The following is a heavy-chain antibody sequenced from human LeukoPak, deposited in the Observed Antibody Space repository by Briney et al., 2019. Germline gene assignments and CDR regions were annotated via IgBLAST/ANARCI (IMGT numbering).Heavy chain of an antibody. Sequence: SETLSLTCSVSGGSISGYYWTWIRQPAGKGLEWIGRVYTSGSTHYSPSLKTRLTMSVDASKNQFSLKLSSVTAADTAVYYCARLITGTTTAFDIWGQGTMVTVSS. CDR3: ARLITGTTTAFDI. CDR1: GGSISGYY. V-gene: IGHV4-4*07. CDR2: VYTSGST. D-gene: IGHD1-7*01. J-gene: IGHJ3*02.